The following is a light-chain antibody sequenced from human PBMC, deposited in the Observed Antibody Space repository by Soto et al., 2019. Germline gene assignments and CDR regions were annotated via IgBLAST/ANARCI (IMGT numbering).Light chain of an antibody. CDR3: QQRSNWIT. CDR1: QSVSTY. V-gene: IGKV3-11*01. Sequence: DIVLTQSPDTLSLSPGERATLSCWASQSVSTYLAWYQQKPGQAPRLLIYDASSRATGIPARFSGSGSGTDFTLTISSVEPEDFAVYYCQQRSNWITFGQGTRLEIK. J-gene: IGKJ5*01. CDR2: DAS.